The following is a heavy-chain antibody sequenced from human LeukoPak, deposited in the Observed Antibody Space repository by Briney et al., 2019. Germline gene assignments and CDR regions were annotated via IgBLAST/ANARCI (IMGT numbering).Heavy chain of an antibody. D-gene: IGHD5-18*01. Sequence: SETLSLTCTVSGGSISSYYWSWIRQPPGKGLEWIGYIYYSGSTNYNPSLKSRVTISVDTSKNQFSLKLSSATAADTAVYYCARAIQLTYMSYYYGMDVWGQGTTVTVSS. CDR3: ARAIQLTYMSYYYGMDV. CDR1: GGSISSYY. CDR2: IYYSGST. V-gene: IGHV4-59*01. J-gene: IGHJ6*02.